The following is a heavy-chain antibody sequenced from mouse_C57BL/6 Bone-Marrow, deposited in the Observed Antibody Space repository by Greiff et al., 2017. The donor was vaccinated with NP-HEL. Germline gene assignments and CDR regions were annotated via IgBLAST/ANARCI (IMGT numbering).Heavy chain of an antibody. J-gene: IGHJ3*01. D-gene: IGHD2-1*01. Sequence: VKLMESGAELARPGASVKLSCKASGYTFTSYGISWVKQRTGQGLEWIGEIYPRSGNTYYNEKFKGKATLTADKSSSTAYMELRSLTSEDSAVYFCARDGTSFAYWGQGTLVTVSA. CDR3: ARDGTSFAY. CDR2: IYPRSGNT. V-gene: IGHV1-81*01. CDR1: GYTFTSYG.